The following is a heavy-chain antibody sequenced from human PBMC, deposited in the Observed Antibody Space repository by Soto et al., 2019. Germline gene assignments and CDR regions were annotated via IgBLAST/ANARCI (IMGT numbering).Heavy chain of an antibody. D-gene: IGHD4-4*01. V-gene: IGHV3-23*01. CDR1: GFTFSSYA. Sequence: GGSLRLSCAASGFTFSSYAMSWVRQAPGKGREWVSAISGSGGSTYYADSAKGRFTISRDNSKNTLYLQMNSLRAEDTAVYYCAKLLQSYFDYWGQGTLVTVSS. CDR3: AKLLQSYFDY. CDR2: ISGSGGST. J-gene: IGHJ4*02.